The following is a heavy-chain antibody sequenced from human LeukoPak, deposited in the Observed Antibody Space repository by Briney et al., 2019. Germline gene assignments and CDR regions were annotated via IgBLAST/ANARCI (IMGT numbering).Heavy chain of an antibody. CDR1: GYSIRSGDY. D-gene: IGHD4-11*01. CDR3: ARNRSLTTTPGFDH. Sequence: PSETLSLTCAVSGYSIRSGDYWSWIRQSPGKGLEWIGSIYHSGSTHYNPSLKSRVTISVDTSKNQFSLMLSSVTAADTAVYYCARNRSLTTTPGFDHWGQGTLVTVSS. CDR2: IYHSGST. J-gene: IGHJ4*02. V-gene: IGHV4-38-2*01.